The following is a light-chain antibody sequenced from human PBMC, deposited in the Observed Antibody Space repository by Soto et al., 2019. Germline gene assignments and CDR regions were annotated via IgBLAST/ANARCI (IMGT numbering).Light chain of an antibody. CDR1: LSIGPC. Sequence: IRTNQCPSSVYESXGDRVTIPLQSSLSIGPCVDGYQQKSGKAPKIXXYGASTLRSGGPSRFSCSGSGTEFTRTISSRQPDDFATFYGQQYNSSSWTFGQGTKVDIK. J-gene: IGKJ1*01. CDR2: GAS. V-gene: IGKV1-5*01. CDR3: QQYNSSSWT.